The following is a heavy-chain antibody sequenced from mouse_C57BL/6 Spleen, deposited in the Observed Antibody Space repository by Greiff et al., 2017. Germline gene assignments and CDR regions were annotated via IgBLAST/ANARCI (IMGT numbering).Heavy chain of an antibody. V-gene: IGHV1-47*01. CDR1: GYTFTTYP. D-gene: IGHD2-4*01. J-gene: IGHJ4*01. CDR3: ARGDYDEGGDYAMDY. Sequence: VQLQQSGAELMKPGASVKMSCKASGYTFTTYPIEWMKQNHGKSLEWIGNFHPYNDDTKYNEKFKGKATLTVEKSSSTVYLELSRLTSDDSAVYYCARGDYDEGGDYAMDYWGQGTSVTVSS. CDR2: FHPYNDDT.